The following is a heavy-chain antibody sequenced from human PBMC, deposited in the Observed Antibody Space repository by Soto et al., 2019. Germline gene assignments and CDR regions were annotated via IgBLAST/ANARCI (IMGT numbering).Heavy chain of an antibody. D-gene: IGHD6-19*01. CDR1: GFTFSNSW. J-gene: IGHJ5*02. CDR3: VKPRSSLQWPPFDP. Sequence: GGSLRLSCAASGFTFSNSWMSWVRQAPGKGLEWVANIKQDGSKKYYVDSVKGRFTISRDNSKKTLYLQMNSLRVEDTAVYYCVKPRSSLQWPPFDPWGHGTLVTVSS. CDR2: IKQDGSKK. V-gene: IGHV3-7*01.